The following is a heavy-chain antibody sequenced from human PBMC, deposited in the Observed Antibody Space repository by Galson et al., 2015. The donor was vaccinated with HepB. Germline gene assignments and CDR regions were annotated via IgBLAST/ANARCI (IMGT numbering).Heavy chain of an antibody. J-gene: IGHJ5*02. Sequence: SVKVSCKASGYTFTSYDINWVRQATGQGLEWMGWMNPNSGNTGYAQKFQGRVTMTRNTSISTAYMELSSLRSEDTAVYYCARGQAPYYDFWSGYYVYSWFDPWGQGTLVTVSS. CDR2: MNPNSGNT. CDR1: GYTFTSYD. CDR3: ARGQAPYYDFWSGYYVYSWFDP. D-gene: IGHD3-3*01. V-gene: IGHV1-8*01.